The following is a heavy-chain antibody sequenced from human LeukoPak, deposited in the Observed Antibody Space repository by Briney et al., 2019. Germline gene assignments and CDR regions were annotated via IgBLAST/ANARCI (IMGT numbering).Heavy chain of an antibody. D-gene: IGHD3-10*01. Sequence: PSDTLSLTCIISGGSISSTTYYWGWIRQPPGKGLEWIGYIYYSGSTNYSPSLKSRVTISVDTSKNQFSLKLSSVTAADTAVYYCARDSGKSNWFDPWGQGTLVTVSS. V-gene: IGHV4-61*01. J-gene: IGHJ5*02. CDR1: GGSISSTTYY. CDR3: ARDSGKSNWFDP. CDR2: IYYSGST.